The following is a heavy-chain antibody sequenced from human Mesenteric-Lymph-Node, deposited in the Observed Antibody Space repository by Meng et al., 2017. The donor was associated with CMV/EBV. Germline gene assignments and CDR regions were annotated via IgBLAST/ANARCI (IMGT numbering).Heavy chain of an antibody. D-gene: IGHD3-22*01. J-gene: IGHJ4*02. CDR3: AKSNDSSGYYYDY. CDR2: IYSGGSST. V-gene: IGHV3-23*03. Sequence: GESLKISCAASGFIFSSYAMSWVRQAPGKGLEWVSVIYSGGSSTYYADSVKGRFTISRDNSKNTLYLQMNSLRAEDTAVYYCAKSNDSSGYYYDYWGQGTLVTVSS. CDR1: GFIFSSYA.